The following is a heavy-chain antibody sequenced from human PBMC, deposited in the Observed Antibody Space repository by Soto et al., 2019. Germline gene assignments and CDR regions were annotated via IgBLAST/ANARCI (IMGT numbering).Heavy chain of an antibody. CDR1: GESVASNSAA. J-gene: IGHJ6*02. CDR2: TYYRARWYN. D-gene: IGHD6-19*01. V-gene: IGHV6-1*01. Sequence: PSQTLSLTCVISGESVASNSAAWTWIRQSPSRGLEWLGRTYYRARWYNEYAASVKSRIIINPDTSKNRISLQLSSVTPEDSAVYYCARQFYGMDVWGQGTTVTVSS. CDR3: ARQFYGMDV.